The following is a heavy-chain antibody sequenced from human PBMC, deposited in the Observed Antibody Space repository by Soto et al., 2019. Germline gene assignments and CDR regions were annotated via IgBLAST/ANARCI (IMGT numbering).Heavy chain of an antibody. CDR3: ARWVGASNWFDP. V-gene: IGHV1-2*04. Sequence: ASVKVSCKTSGYTFTGYHLHWVRQAPGQGREWMGWSNTDSSDTLYGKKFKGWITMTRDTSTNTAYMETSKLRSDDTAVYYCARWVGASNWFDPWGQGPMGTVSS. D-gene: IGHD1-26*01. CDR2: SNTDSSDT. CDR1: GYTFTGYH. J-gene: IGHJ5*02.